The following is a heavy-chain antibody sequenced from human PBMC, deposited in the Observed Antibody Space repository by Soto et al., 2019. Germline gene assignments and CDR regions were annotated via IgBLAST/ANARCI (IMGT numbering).Heavy chain of an antibody. V-gene: IGHV1-18*01. CDR2: ISAYNGNT. D-gene: IGHD1-26*01. CDR1: GYTFTSYG. Sequence: QVQLVQSGAEVKKPGASVKVSCKASGYTFTSYGITWVRQAPGQGLEWMGWISAYNGNTNYAQKLQGRVTMTTDTSTSTAYVELRSLRPDDTAVYYWARDRGSYTLDYWGQGTLVTVSS. J-gene: IGHJ4*02. CDR3: ARDRGSYTLDY.